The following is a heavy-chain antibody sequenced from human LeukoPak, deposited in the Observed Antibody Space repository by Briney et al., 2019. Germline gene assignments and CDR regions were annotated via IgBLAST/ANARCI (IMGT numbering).Heavy chain of an antibody. V-gene: IGHV4-4*07. Sequence: SETLSLTCTVSGGSVNSYYWSWIRQPAGKGLEWIGRMFTGGSTNYNPSLKSRVTMSVDTSKNQFSLKLSSVTAADTAIYYCARDRSMDGSQYRWYFDLWGSGTLVTVSS. CDR1: GGSVNSYY. CDR2: MFTGGST. J-gene: IGHJ2*01. CDR3: ARDRSMDGSQYRWYFDL. D-gene: IGHD1-26*01.